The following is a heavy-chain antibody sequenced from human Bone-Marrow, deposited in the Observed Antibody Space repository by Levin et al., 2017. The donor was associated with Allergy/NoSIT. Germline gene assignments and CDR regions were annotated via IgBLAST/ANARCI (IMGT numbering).Heavy chain of an antibody. J-gene: IGHJ4*02. V-gene: IGHV4-39*01. CDR1: GGSIDSSTYY. CDR2: VYYSGST. CDR3: ARHGPSGYYVYYFDY. D-gene: IGHD5-12*01. Sequence: SETLSLTCTVSGGSIDSSTYYWGWIRQPPGTGLEWLGSVYYSGSTYYNPSLKSRVTISEARPTNQFSLKLNSVTAADTAVYFCARHGPSGYYVYYFDYWGQGTLVTVTS.